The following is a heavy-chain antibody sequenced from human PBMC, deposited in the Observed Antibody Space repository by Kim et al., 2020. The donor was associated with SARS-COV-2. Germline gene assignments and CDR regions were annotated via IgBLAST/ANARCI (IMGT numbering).Heavy chain of an antibody. D-gene: IGHD2-15*01. CDR2: ISYDGNGK. Sequence: GGSLRLSCAASGLSFSSHAMHWVRQAPGEGLEWVSDISYDGNGKLYADSVRGRFIISRDNSKNTLYLQMNSLRVEDTALYYCVREGGPKRFDVWGQGTMVTVSS. J-gene: IGHJ3*01. CDR3: VREGGPKRFDV. V-gene: IGHV3-30*04. CDR1: GLSFSSHA.